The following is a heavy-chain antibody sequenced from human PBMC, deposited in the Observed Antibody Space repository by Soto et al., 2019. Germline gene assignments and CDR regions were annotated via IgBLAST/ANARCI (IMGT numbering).Heavy chain of an antibody. CDR3: AKLGFVLMELYYFHQ. CDR1: WFTFSSYA. CDR2: ISGNSGKT. Sequence: EVQLLESGGGLVQPGGSLRLSCTASWFTFSSYAMSWVRQAPGKELEWVSTISGNSGKTNYAESVKGRFSSSRDNSKNPVHLQLDSLRAEDTAVYFCAKLGFVLMELYYFHQWGHGTLVTVSS. D-gene: IGHD2-8*01. V-gene: IGHV3-23*01. J-gene: IGHJ4*01.